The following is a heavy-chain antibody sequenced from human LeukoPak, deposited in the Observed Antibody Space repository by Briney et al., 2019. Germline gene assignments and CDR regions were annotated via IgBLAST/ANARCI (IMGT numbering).Heavy chain of an antibody. V-gene: IGHV3-11*01. Sequence: GGSLRLSCAASGFTFSDYYMSWIRQAPGEGLEWVSYISSSGSTIYYADSVKGRFTISRDDAKNSLYLQMNSLRAEDTAVYYCARDGEGVAISVNYWFDPWGQGTLVTVSS. D-gene: IGHD3-10*01. J-gene: IGHJ5*02. CDR1: GFTFSDYY. CDR2: ISSSGSTI. CDR3: ARDGEGVAISVNYWFDP.